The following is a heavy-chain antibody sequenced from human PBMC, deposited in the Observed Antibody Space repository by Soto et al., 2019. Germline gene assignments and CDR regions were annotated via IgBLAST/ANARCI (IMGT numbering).Heavy chain of an antibody. Sequence: GGSLRLSCAASAFTFSSYAMHWVRQAPGKGLDWVAVISYDGSDKYYADSVKGRFTVSRDNSKNTLYLQMNSLRADDTAVYYCARDRLYDSNNYYRNYGMDVWGQGTTVTVSS. CDR2: ISYDGSDK. D-gene: IGHD3-22*01. J-gene: IGHJ6*02. CDR1: AFTFSSYA. V-gene: IGHV3-30-3*01. CDR3: ARDRLYDSNNYYRNYGMDV.